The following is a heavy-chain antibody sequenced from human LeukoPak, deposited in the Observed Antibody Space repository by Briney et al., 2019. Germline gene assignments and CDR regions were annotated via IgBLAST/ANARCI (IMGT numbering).Heavy chain of an antibody. D-gene: IGHD6-13*01. Sequence: GGSLRLSCAASGFTFSSYSMNWVRQAPGKGLEWVSSISSSSSYIYYVDSVEGRFTISRDNAKNSLYLQMNSLRAEDTAVYYCARVSSSWGRKNFDYWGQGTLVTVSS. V-gene: IGHV3-21*01. J-gene: IGHJ4*02. CDR1: GFTFSSYS. CDR3: ARVSSSWGRKNFDY. CDR2: ISSSSSYI.